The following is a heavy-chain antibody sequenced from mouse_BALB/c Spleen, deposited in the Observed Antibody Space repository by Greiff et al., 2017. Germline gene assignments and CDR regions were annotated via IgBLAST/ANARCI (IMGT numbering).Heavy chain of an antibody. V-gene: IGHV1-80*01. Sequence: QVQLKQSGAELVRPGSSVKISCKASGYAFSSYWMNWVKQRPGQGLEWIGQIYPGDGDTNYNGKFKGKATLTADKSSSTAYMQLSSLTSEDSAVYFCARREVYDGYYGGYAMDYWGQGTSVTVSS. D-gene: IGHD2-3*01. CDR1: GYAFSSYW. CDR3: ARREVYDGYYGGYAMDY. CDR2: IYPGDGDT. J-gene: IGHJ4*01.